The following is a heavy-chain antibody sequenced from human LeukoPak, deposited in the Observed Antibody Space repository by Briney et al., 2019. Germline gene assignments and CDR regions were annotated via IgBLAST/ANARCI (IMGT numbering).Heavy chain of an antibody. Sequence: SQTLSLTCAVSGGSISSGGYSWSWIRQPPGKGLEWIGNIYHSGSTYYNPSLKSRVTISVDRSKNHFSLKLRYVTAADTAVYYCARDYTAMGYFDYWGQGTLVTVSS. CDR2: IYHSGST. CDR1: GGSISSGGYS. V-gene: IGHV4-30-2*01. CDR3: ARDYTAMGYFDY. D-gene: IGHD5-18*01. J-gene: IGHJ4*02.